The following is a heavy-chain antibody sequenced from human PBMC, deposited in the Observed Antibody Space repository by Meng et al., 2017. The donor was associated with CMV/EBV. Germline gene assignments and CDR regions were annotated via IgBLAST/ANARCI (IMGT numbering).Heavy chain of an antibody. CDR2: IYYSGST. CDR3: ARESVVVPAAMIIKQPDYYYYGMDV. J-gene: IGHJ6*02. V-gene: IGHV4-61*01. Sequence: SETLSLTCTVPGGSVSSGSYHWSWIRQPPGKGLECIGYIYYSGSTNYNPSLKSRVTISVDTSKNQFSLKLSSVTAADTAVYYCARESVVVPAAMIIKQPDYYYYGMDVWGQGTTVTVSS. D-gene: IGHD2-2*01. CDR1: GGSVSSGSYH.